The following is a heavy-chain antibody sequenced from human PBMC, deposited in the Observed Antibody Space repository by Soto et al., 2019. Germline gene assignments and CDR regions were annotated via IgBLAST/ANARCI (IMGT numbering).Heavy chain of an antibody. D-gene: IGHD3-10*01. J-gene: IGHJ6*03. Sequence: GGSLRLSCAASGFTFSSYSMNWVRQAPGKGLEWVSYISSSSSTIYYADSVKGRFTISRDNAKNSLYLQMNSLRAEDTAVYYCARVVRGVYYYYYYYMDVWGKGTTVTVSS. CDR2: ISSSSSTI. CDR3: ARVVRGVYYYYYYYMDV. CDR1: GFTFSSYS. V-gene: IGHV3-48*01.